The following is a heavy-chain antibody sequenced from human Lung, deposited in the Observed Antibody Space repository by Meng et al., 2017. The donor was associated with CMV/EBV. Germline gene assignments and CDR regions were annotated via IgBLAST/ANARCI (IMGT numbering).Heavy chain of an antibody. V-gene: IGHV3-30*02. CDR3: AKDYTNTWSNYFDS. D-gene: IGHD6-13*01. CDR2: MRYGGDDI. Sequence: GGSLRLXCKASGFPFSEYGMHWVRQVPGKGLEWVAFMRYGGDDIYYRDSVRGRFTVSRDNSKNTLYLQMGSLRPGDTAVYYCAKDYTNTWSNYFDSWGRGTLVTVSS. CDR1: GFPFSEYG. J-gene: IGHJ4*02.